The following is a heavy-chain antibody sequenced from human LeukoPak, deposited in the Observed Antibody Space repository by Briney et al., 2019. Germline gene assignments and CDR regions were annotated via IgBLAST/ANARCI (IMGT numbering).Heavy chain of an antibody. D-gene: IGHD6-19*01. CDR1: GFTFSSYR. Sequence: GGSLRLSCAASGFTFSSYRMHWVRQDPGKGLEWVAVIWYDGSNKYYADSVKGRFTISRDNSKNTLYLQMNSLRAEDTAVYYCARDPTLSIAVAFPFDYWGQGTLVTVPS. CDR3: ARDPTLSIAVAFPFDY. CDR2: IWYDGSNK. V-gene: IGHV3-33*01. J-gene: IGHJ4*02.